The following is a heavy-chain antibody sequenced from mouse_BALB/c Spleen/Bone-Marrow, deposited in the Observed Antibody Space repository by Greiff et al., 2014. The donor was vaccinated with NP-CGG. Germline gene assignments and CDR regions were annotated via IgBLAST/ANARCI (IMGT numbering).Heavy chain of an antibody. CDR3: ARKRDYDYFDY. Sequence: DVKLQESGGDLVKPGGSLKLSCAASGFPFRHYGLSLVRPPPAQMLAWVATIRSGGSYTYYPDSVKGRFTISRDNAKNTLYLQMSSLKSEDTAMYYCARKRDYDYFDYWGQGTTLTVSS. D-gene: IGHD2-4*01. J-gene: IGHJ2*01. V-gene: IGHV5-6*02. CDR1: GFPFRHYG. CDR2: IRSGGSYT.